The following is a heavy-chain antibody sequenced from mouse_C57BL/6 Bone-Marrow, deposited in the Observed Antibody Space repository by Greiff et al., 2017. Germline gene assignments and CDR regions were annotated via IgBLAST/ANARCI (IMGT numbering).Heavy chain of an antibody. CDR2: IWGGGST. Sequence: QVQLKQSGPGLVQPSQSLSITCTVSGFSLTSYGVHWVRQSPGKGLEWLGVIWGGGSTDYNAAFISRLSISKDNSKSHVFFKMNSLQADDTAIYYCARVTVVATGYLDYWGQGTTLTVSS. CDR1: GFSLTSYG. V-gene: IGHV2-2*01. CDR3: ARVTVVATGYLDY. D-gene: IGHD1-1*01. J-gene: IGHJ2*01.